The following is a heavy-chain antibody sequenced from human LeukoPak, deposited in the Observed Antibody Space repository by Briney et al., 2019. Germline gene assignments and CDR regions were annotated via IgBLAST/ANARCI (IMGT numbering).Heavy chain of an antibody. Sequence: GGSLRLFCAASGFTVSSNYMSWVRQAPGKGLEWVSVIYSGGSTYYADSVKGRFTISRDNSKNTLYLQMNSLRAEDTAVYYCARDSGYDYLDYWGQGTLVTVSS. D-gene: IGHD5-12*01. V-gene: IGHV3-66*01. CDR3: ARDSGYDYLDY. J-gene: IGHJ4*02. CDR2: IYSGGST. CDR1: GFTVSSNY.